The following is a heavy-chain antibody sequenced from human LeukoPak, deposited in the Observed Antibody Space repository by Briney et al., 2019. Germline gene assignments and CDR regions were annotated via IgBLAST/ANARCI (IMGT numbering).Heavy chain of an antibody. Sequence: GASVKVSCKASGYTFTSYAMHWVRQAPGQRLEWMGWINTGNGNTKYSQNFQGRVTITRDTSASTAYMDLSSLRSEDTAVYYRARDESYAVYWGQGTLVTVSS. CDR3: ARDESYAVY. CDR1: GYTFTSYA. CDR2: INTGNGNT. V-gene: IGHV1-3*04. J-gene: IGHJ4*02. D-gene: IGHD3-10*01.